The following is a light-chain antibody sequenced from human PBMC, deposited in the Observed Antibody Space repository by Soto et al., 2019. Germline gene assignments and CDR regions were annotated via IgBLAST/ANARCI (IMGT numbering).Light chain of an antibody. CDR1: RDIGTW. CDR2: RAS. V-gene: IGKV1-5*03. J-gene: IGKJ4*01. Sequence: TQMTQAPSTLYASVGDSVSIDCRASRDIGTWLAWFQQKPGRAPNLLIYRASTLSRGVPSMFIGSGSGTEFTLTISILQRDDFASYYFHRRETYPLAFGGGTKVDI. CDR3: HRRETYPLA.